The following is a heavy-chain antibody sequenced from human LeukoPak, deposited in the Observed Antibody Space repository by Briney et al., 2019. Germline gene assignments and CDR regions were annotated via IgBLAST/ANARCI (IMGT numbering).Heavy chain of an antibody. V-gene: IGHV4-39*07. CDR2: IYHSGST. CDR1: GGSISSSSYY. D-gene: IGHD3-22*01. CDR3: ARAPDYYDSSGYYSDY. Sequence: SETLSLTCTVSGGSISSSSYYWGWIRQPPGKGLEWIGSIYHSGSTYYNPSLKSRVTISVDTSKNQFSLKLSSVTAADTAVYYCARAPDYYDSSGYYSDYWGQGTLVTVSS. J-gene: IGHJ4*02.